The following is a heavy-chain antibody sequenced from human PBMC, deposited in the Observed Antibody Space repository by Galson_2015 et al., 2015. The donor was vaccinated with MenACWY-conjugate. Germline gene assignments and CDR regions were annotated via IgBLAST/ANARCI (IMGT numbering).Heavy chain of an antibody. J-gene: IGHJ4*02. D-gene: IGHD5-12*01. CDR3: AKDRGEWLREFDY. CDR2: ISGSGGNT. CDR1: GFTFSNAW. V-gene: IGHV3-23*01. Sequence: SLRLSCAASGFTFSNAWMSWVRQAPGKGLEWVSGISGSGGNTYYADSVKGRFTISRDNSKNTLYLQMNSLRAEDTAVYYCAKDRGEWLREFDYWGQGTLVTVSS.